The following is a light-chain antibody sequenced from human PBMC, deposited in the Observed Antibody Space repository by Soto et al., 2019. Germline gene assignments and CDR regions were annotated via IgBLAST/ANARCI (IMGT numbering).Light chain of an antibody. V-gene: IGKV3D-15*01. CDR2: GAY. Sequence: IVMTQSPATLSVSPGERATLFCRASQSVSSNLAWYQQRLGQAPRLLIFGAYTRATGIPARFSGSGSGTEFTLTISSLQSEDSAVYFCQQYNNWPPLTFGGGTKVEIK. J-gene: IGKJ4*01. CDR1: QSVSSN. CDR3: QQYNNWPPLT.